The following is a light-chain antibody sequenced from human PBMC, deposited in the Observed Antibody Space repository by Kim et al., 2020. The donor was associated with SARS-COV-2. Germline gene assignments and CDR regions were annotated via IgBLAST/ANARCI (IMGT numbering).Light chain of an antibody. J-gene: IGKJ3*01. V-gene: IGKV1-39*01. Sequence: ASVGDRVTISCRTSQSISSHLNWYHQKPGRATKLLIYAASTLQGGVPSRFSVSGSETDFTLTISSLQPEDFATYFCQQSYITPFTFGPGTKVDIK. CDR2: AAS. CDR1: QSISSH. CDR3: QQSYITPFT.